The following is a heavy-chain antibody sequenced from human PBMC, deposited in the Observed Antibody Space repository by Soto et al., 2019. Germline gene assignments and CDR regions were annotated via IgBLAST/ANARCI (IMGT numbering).Heavy chain of an antibody. CDR2: INWNGGST. CDR3: ARDQITIFGVITRGGMDV. Sequence: GGSLRLSCAASGFTFDDYGMSWVRQAPGKGLEWVSGINWNGGSTGYADSVKGRFTISRDNAKNSLYLQMNSLRAEDTALYYCARDQITIFGVITRGGMDVWEQGTTVTVSS. J-gene: IGHJ6*01. CDR1: GFTFDDYG. V-gene: IGHV3-20*04. D-gene: IGHD3-3*01.